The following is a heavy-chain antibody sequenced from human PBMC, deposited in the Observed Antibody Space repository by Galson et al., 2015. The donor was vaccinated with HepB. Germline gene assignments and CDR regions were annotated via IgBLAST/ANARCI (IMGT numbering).Heavy chain of an antibody. J-gene: IGHJ6*02. Sequence: QSGAEVTKPGESLKISCRGSGYRFTSYWLAWVRQIPGKGLEWMGIIYPGDSGTRYSPSFQGQVTFSVDKSISTAYLQWSSPKASDTAIYYCARLGSGRVGYYYYAMDVWGQGATVTVSS. CDR3: ARLGSGRVGYYYYAMDV. CDR1: GYRFTSYW. D-gene: IGHD3-10*01. CDR2: IYPGDSGT. V-gene: IGHV5-51*01.